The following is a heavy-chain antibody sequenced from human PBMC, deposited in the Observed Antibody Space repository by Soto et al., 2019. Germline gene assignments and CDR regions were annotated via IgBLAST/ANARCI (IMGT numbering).Heavy chain of an antibody. D-gene: IGHD5-12*01. V-gene: IGHV3-33*01. Sequence: GGSLRLSCAASGFIFNEYGMHWVRQAPGKGLEWVAVIWYDGSNKYYADSVRGRFTISRDNAKNSLYLQMNSLRAEDTAVYYCARGSSGYDYYFDYWGQRTLVSVSS. CDR3: ARGSSGYDYYFDY. CDR1: GFIFNEYG. J-gene: IGHJ4*02. CDR2: IWYDGSNK.